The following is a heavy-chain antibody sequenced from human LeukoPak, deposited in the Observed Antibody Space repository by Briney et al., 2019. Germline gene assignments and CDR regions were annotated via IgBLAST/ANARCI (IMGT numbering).Heavy chain of an antibody. D-gene: IGHD4-17*01. J-gene: IGHJ4*02. CDR3: ARGVPNRFYGDYFSYYFDY. Sequence: ASVKVSCTASGYTFTGYYMHWVRQAPGQGLEWMGWINPNSGGTNYAQKFQGRVTMTRDTSISTAYMELSRLRSDDTAVYYCARGVPNRFYGDYFSYYFDYWGQGTLVTVSS. V-gene: IGHV1-2*02. CDR2: INPNSGGT. CDR1: GYTFTGYY.